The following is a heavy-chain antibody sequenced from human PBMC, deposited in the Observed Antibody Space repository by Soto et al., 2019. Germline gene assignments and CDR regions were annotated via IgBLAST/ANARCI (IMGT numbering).Heavy chain of an antibody. J-gene: IGHJ3*02. CDR3: AGGGGVGVAGSAAFDM. CDR1: GYPVTAYY. D-gene: IGHD3-3*01. Sequence: QLHLVQSGAVVKKPGASVTVSCSASGYPVTAYYMHWVRQAPGRGLEWMGGINPATGAAKYTQTFQGRVTMTRDPSTGTGFMEPGGLTSGDTAVFYWAGGGGVGVAGSAAFDMWGQGTLVTVSS. CDR2: INPATGAA. V-gene: IGHV1-2*02.